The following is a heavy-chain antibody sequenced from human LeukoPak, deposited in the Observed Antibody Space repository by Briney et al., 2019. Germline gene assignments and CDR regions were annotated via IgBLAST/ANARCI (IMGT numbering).Heavy chain of an antibody. V-gene: IGHV5-51*01. Sequence: GESLKISCKDSPYYFINFWIGWVRQMPGKGLEWMGIIHPADSDTRYNPSFQGHVTISADRSASTAYLQWHSLKASDTAIYYCARGINDEYFQSWGQGTLVTVSS. CDR1: PYYFINFW. J-gene: IGHJ1*01. D-gene: IGHD2/OR15-2a*01. CDR3: ARGINDEYFQS. CDR2: IHPADSDT.